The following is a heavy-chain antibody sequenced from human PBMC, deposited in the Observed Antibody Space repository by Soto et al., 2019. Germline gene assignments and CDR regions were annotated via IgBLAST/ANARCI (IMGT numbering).Heavy chain of an antibody. D-gene: IGHD3-10*01. J-gene: IGHJ5*02. CDR1: GFTFSSYA. Sequence: WGSLRLSCAASGFTFSSYAMSWVRQAPGKGLEWVSAISGSVGSTYYADSVKGRFTISRDNSKNTLYLQMNSLRAEDTAVYYCAKDTIWFGDPWGQGTLVTVSS. CDR3: AKDTIWFGDP. CDR2: ISGSVGST. V-gene: IGHV3-23*01.